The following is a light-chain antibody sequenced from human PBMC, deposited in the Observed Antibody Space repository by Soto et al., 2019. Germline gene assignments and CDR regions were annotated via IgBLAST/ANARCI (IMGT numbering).Light chain of an antibody. Sequence: QSALTQPASVSGSPGQSITISCTGTSSDIGNYDFVSWYQQVPGTAPKAMIYEVSSRPSGVSNRFAGSKSGNTASLTISGLQAEDVAYSYCSAYTTSTSFILFGGGTKLTVL. CDR3: SAYTTSTSFIL. V-gene: IGLV2-14*01. CDR1: SSDIGNYDF. J-gene: IGLJ2*01. CDR2: EVS.